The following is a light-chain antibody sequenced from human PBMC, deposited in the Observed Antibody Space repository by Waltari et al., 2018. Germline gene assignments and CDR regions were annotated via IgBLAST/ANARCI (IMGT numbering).Light chain of an antibody. CDR2: QDF. CDR3: QSWVGKVV. CDR1: NLGEKF. V-gene: IGLV3-1*01. Sequence: YDLTQPPSVSVSPGQTATITCYGDNLGEKFVSWYQQRPGQSPFLVIYQDFKRPSGTPARFAGSNSGNPATLTISGAQAMDEADFSCQSWVGKVVFGGGTKLTV. J-gene: IGLJ2*01.